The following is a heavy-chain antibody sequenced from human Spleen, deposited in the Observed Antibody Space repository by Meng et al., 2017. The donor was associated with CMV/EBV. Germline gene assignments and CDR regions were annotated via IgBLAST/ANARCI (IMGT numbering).Heavy chain of an antibody. CDR2: IRDDGSDT. CDR1: GFTFSNYW. J-gene: IGHJ6*02. V-gene: IGHV3-74*01. D-gene: IGHD6-13*01. Sequence: GESLKISCAASGFTFSNYWMHWVRQAPGKGLMWVSRIRDDGSDTNYADSVKGRFTISRDNAKSTLYLQMNTLRAEDTAVYYCARDVRSSWYYYYYGMDVWGQGTTVTVSS. CDR3: ARDVRSSWYYYYYGMDV.